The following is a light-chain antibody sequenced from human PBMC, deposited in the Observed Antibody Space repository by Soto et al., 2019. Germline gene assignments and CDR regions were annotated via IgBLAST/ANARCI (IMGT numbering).Light chain of an antibody. CDR1: QSLFKSSTKHDY. CDR3: QQYNNWPPLT. Sequence: DIVLTQSPDSLAVSLGESSTITPKPSQSLFKSSTKHDYLAWYQQKPGQAPRLXIYGASTRATGIPARFSGSGSGTEFTLTISSLQSEDFAVYYCQQYNNWPPLTFGGGTKVDI. J-gene: IGKJ4*01. V-gene: IGKV3-15*01. CDR2: GAS.